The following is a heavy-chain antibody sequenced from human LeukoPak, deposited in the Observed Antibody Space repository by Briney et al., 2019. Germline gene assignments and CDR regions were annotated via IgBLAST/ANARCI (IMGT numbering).Heavy chain of an antibody. D-gene: IGHD4-17*01. CDR3: ARGEDGTGDYRPTYFDS. J-gene: IGHJ4*02. CDR2: ISGSSNYI. CDR1: GFTFSDYT. Sequence: GGSLRLSCAASGFTFSDYTMNWVRLAPGKGLEWVSSISGSSNYIYYADSVKGRFTISRGNAKNSLYLQMNSLRVEDTAVYYCARGEDGTGDYRPTYFDSWGQGTLVTVSS. V-gene: IGHV3-21*01.